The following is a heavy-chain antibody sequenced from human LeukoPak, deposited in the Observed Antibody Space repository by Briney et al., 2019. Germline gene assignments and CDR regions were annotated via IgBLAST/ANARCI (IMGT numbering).Heavy chain of an antibody. J-gene: IGHJ6*03. CDR2: IYYSGST. D-gene: IGHD2-2*01. CDR1: GGSISSYY. V-gene: IGHV4-59*08. Sequence: SETLSLTCTVSGGSISSYYWSWIRQPPGKGLEWVGYIYYSGSTNYNPSLKSRVTISVDTSKNQFSLKLSSVTAADTAVYYCARHYGGVRLGYCSSTSCRRVYYYYMGVLGKGTTVTGFS. CDR3: ARHYGGVRLGYCSSTSCRRVYYYYMGV.